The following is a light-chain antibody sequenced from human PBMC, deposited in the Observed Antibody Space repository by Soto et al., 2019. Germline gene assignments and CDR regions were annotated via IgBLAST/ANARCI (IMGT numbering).Light chain of an antibody. CDR3: QQYNNWPRGT. J-gene: IGKJ2*02. Sequence: EIVMTHSPATLSVSPGERATLSCRASQSVSSNLAWYQQKPGQAPRLLIYGASTRATGIPARFSGSGSGTEFTLTISSLQSEDFADYYCQQYNNWPRGTFGQGTKLEIK. CDR1: QSVSSN. CDR2: GAS. V-gene: IGKV3-15*01.